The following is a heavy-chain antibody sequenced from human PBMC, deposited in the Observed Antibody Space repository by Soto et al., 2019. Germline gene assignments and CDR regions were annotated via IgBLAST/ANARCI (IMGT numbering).Heavy chain of an antibody. D-gene: IGHD4-4*01. Sequence: SVKVSCKASGGTFSSYTISWVRQAPGQGLEWMGRIIPILGIANYAQKFQGRVTITADKSTSTAYMELSSLRSEDTAVYYCATLQNPPSNAFDIWGQGTMVTVSS. V-gene: IGHV1-69*02. CDR1: GGTFSSYT. J-gene: IGHJ3*02. CDR3: ATLQNPPSNAFDI. CDR2: IIPILGIA.